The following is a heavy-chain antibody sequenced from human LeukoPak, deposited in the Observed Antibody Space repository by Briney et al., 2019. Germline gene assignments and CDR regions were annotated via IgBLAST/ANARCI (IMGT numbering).Heavy chain of an antibody. D-gene: IGHD3-10*01. J-gene: IGHJ4*02. CDR3: AKASGSGSYSDY. V-gene: IGHV3-30-3*01. CDR2: ISDDGTNK. CDR1: GFTFSSYT. Sequence: GGSLRLSCAASGFTFSSYTIHWVRQAPGKGLEWVALISDDGTNKYYVDSVKGRFTISRDNSKNTLYLQMNSLRAEDTAVYYCAKASGSGSYSDYWGQGTLVTVSS.